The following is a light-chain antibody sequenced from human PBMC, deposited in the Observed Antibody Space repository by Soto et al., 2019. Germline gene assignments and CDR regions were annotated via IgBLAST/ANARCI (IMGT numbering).Light chain of an antibody. CDR2: GAS. Sequence: EIVMTHSPATLSFSPVERAALSCRASQSVSSSYLAWYQQKPGQAPRLLIYGASSRATGIPDRFSGSGSGTDFTLTISRLEPEDFAVYYCQQYGSSPWTFGQGTKVDIK. CDR3: QQYGSSPWT. CDR1: QSVSSSY. V-gene: IGKV3-20*01. J-gene: IGKJ1*01.